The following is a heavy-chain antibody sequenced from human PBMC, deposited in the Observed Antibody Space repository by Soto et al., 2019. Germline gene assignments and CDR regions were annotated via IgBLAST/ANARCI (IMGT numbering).Heavy chain of an antibody. D-gene: IGHD3-3*01. CDR1: GFTFSSYW. CDR3: ARQNDFWTDWFDP. Sequence: GGSLRLSCAASGFTFSSYWMSWVRQAPGKGLEWVANIKQDGSEKYYVDSVKGRFTISRDNAKNSLYLQMNSLRAEDTAVYYCARQNDFWTDWFDPWGQGTLVTVSS. J-gene: IGHJ5*02. V-gene: IGHV3-7*03. CDR2: IKQDGSEK.